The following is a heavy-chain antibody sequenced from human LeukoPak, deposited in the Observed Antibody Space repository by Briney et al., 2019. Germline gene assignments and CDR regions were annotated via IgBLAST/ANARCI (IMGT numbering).Heavy chain of an antibody. D-gene: IGHD6-13*01. CDR2: IYYSGST. V-gene: IGHV4-59*01. Sequence: SETPSLTCTVSGGSISSYYWSWIRQPPGKGLEWIGYIYYSGSTNYNPSLKSRVTISVDTSKNQFSLKLSSVTAADTAVYYCARGSAAGYYYGMDVWGQGTTVTVSS. CDR1: GGSISSYY. CDR3: ARGSAAGYYYGMDV. J-gene: IGHJ6*02.